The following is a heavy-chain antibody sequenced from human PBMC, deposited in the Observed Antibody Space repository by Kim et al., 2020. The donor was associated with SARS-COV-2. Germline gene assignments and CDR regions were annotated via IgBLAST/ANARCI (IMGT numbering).Heavy chain of an antibody. CDR2: IYYSGST. V-gene: IGHV4-39*07. Sequence: SETLSLTCTVSGGSISSSSYYWGWIRQPPGKGLEWIGSIYYSGSTYYNPSLKSRVTISVDTSKNQFSLKLSSVTAADTAVYYCARVPMSDDAFDIWGQGT. CDR3: ARVPMSDDAFDI. CDR1: GGSISSSSYY. J-gene: IGHJ3*02.